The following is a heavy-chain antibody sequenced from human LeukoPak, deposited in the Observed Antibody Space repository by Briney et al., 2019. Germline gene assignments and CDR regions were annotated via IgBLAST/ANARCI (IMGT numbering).Heavy chain of an antibody. CDR2: ISGSDDGT. D-gene: IGHD3-16*01. CDR1: GFTFSTYA. J-gene: IGHJ4*02. Sequence: GGSLRLSCAASGFTFSTYAMSWVRQIPGKGLEWVSAISGSDDGTYYADSVKGRFTISRDNSRNTLYLQMNTLRAEDTAVYCCARADRLGAALLASFDYWGQGTLVTVSS. V-gene: IGHV3-23*01. CDR3: ARADRLGAALLASFDY.